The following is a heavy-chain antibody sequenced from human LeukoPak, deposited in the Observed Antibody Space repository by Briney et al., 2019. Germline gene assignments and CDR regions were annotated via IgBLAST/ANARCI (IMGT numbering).Heavy chain of an antibody. D-gene: IGHD1-26*01. V-gene: IGHV4-61*01. J-gene: IGHJ3*02. CDR2: IYYSGST. CDR1: GGSISSSSYY. Sequence: PSETLSLTCTVSGGSISSSSYYWSWIRQPPGKGLEWIGYIYYSGSTNYNPSLKSRVTISVDTSKNQFSLKLSSVTAADTAVYYCARGWEPDSMNAFDIWGQGTMVTVSS. CDR3: ARGWEPDSMNAFDI.